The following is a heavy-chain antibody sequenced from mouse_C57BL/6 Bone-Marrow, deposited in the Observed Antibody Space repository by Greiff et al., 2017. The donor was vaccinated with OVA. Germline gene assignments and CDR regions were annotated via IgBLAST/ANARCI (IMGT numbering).Heavy chain of an antibody. CDR3: ARYSIYYYGSNLDY. CDR1: GYAFSSSW. CDR2: IYPGDGDT. J-gene: IGHJ2*01. D-gene: IGHD1-1*01. Sequence: QVQLQQSGPELVKPGASVKISCMASGYAFSSSWMNWVKQRPGKGLEWIGRIYPGDGDTNYNGKFKGKATLTADKSSSTAYMQLSSLTSEDSAVYFCARYSIYYYGSNLDYWGQGTTLTVSS. V-gene: IGHV1-82*01.